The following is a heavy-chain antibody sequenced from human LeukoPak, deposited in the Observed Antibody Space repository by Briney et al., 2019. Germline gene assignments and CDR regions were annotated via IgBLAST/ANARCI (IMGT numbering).Heavy chain of an antibody. CDR3: AGDYGANRRAFDI. V-gene: IGHV3-74*01. CDR2: INIDGTST. Sequence: PGGSLRLSCAASGFTFCNYWIHWVRQAPGQGLVWVSRINIDGTSTIYADSVKGRFTISRDNAKNTLYLQMNSLRAEDTAVYYCAGDYGANRRAFDIWGQGTLVTVSS. J-gene: IGHJ3*02. D-gene: IGHD4-23*01. CDR1: GFTFCNYW.